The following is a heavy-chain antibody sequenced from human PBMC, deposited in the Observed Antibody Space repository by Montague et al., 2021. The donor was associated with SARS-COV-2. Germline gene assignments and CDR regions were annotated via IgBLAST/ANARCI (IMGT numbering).Heavy chain of an antibody. D-gene: IGHD3-9*01. J-gene: IGHJ6*02. CDR1: GGSISSSSYY. CDR3: ARLSKTGYPPLYYYYGMDV. Sequence: SETLSLTCTVSGGSISSSSYYWGWIRQPPGKGLEWIGSIYYSGSTYYNPSLKSRVTISVDTSENQFSLKLSSVTAADTAVYYCARLSKTGYPPLYYYYGMDVWGQGTTVTVSS. V-gene: IGHV4-39*01. CDR2: IYYSGST.